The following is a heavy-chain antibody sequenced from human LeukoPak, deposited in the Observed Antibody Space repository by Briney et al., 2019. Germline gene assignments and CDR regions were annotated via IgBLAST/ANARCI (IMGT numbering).Heavy chain of an antibody. V-gene: IGHV3-23*01. CDR3: AKVGDNWDFDY. CDR1: GFTFSSYG. J-gene: IGHJ4*02. D-gene: IGHD3-16*01. Sequence: GGSLRLSCAASGFTFSSYGMSWVRQAPGKGLEWVSAISGSGGSTYYADSVKGRFTTSRDNSKNTLYLHMNSLRAEDTAVYYCAKVGDNWDFDYWGQGTLVSVSS. CDR2: ISGSGGST.